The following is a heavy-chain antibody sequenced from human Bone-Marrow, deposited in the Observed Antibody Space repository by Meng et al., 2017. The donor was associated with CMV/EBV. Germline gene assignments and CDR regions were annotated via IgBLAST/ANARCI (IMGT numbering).Heavy chain of an antibody. D-gene: IGHD2-2*01. Sequence: GESLKISCVASGCTFSSYWMHWVRQVPGKGLEWVSAISGSGGSTYYADSVKGRFTISRDNSKTTLYLQMNSPRAEDTAVCYCAKGSRSYCSSTSCSGVDYWGQGTLVTVSS. CDR1: GCTFSSYW. J-gene: IGHJ4*02. CDR2: ISGSGGST. CDR3: AKGSRSYCSSTSCSGVDY. V-gene: IGHV3-23*01.